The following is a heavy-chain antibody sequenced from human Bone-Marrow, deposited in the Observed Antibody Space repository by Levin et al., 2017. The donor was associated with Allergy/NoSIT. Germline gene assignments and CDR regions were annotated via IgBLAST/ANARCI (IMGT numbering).Heavy chain of an antibody. CDR2: IYISGRT. CDR3: ARDQAPNWNYEYFDL. V-gene: IGHV4-4*07. J-gene: IGHJ2*01. CDR1: GGSISSHY. Sequence: SETLSLTCTVSGGSISSHYWSWIRQPAGEGLEWIGRIYISGRTNYNPSLKSRVTMSVDTSKNQFSLMLSSVTAADTAVYYCARDQAPNWNYEYFDLWGRGTLVTVSS. D-gene: IGHD1-7*01.